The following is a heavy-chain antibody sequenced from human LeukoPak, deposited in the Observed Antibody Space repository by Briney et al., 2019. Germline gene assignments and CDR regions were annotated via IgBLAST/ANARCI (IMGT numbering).Heavy chain of an antibody. J-gene: IGHJ4*02. D-gene: IGHD3-10*01. CDR2: IIPSDGST. Sequence: ASVKVSCKASGYSFTRYFIHWVRQAPGQGLEWMGIIIPSDGSTSYAQKFQGRVTMTRDTSTSTVYMELSSLRSEDTAVYYCARGKVVTMVRGVIITYFDYWGQGTLVTASS. V-gene: IGHV1-46*01. CDR1: GYSFTRYF. CDR3: ARGKVVTMVRGVIITYFDY.